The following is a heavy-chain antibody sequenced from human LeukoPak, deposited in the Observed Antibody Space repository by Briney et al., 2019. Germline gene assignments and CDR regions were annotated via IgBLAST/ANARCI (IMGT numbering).Heavy chain of an antibody. CDR2: INHSGST. CDR1: GGSFSGYY. D-gene: IGHD5-18*01. CDR3: VSTVSETAPYNWFDP. Sequence: KPSETLSLTCAVYGGSFSGYYWSWIRQPPGKGLEWIGEINHSGSTNYNPSLKSRVTISVDTSKNQFSLKLSSVTAADTAVYYCVSTVSETAPYNWFDPWGQGTLVTASS. V-gene: IGHV4-34*01. J-gene: IGHJ5*02.